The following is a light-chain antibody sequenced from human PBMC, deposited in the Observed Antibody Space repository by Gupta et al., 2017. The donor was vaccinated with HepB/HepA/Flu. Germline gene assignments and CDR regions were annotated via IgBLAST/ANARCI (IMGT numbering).Light chain of an antibody. J-gene: IGKJ1*01. Sequence: EIVMTQSPATLSLSPGERATLSCRASQSVNTNLAWYQQKPGQAPRLLIHAASTRDTGIPARFSGSGYGTEFTLTISSRQSEDFAVYYCHQKYNGPQGTFGQGTKVEVK. CDR3: HQKYNGPQGT. V-gene: IGKV3-15*01. CDR1: QSVNTN. CDR2: AAS.